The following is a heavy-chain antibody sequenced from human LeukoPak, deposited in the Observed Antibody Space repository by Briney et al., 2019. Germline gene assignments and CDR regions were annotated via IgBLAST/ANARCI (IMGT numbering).Heavy chain of an antibody. V-gene: IGHV4-39*01. D-gene: IGHD2-21*01. Sequence: SETLSLTCAVSGGSISSSSYYWAWIRQPPGKGLEWIGSIYYSGSTYYNLSLKSRVTIFVDTSKNQFSLKVSSVTAADTAVYYCARHDWVYWGQGTLVTVSS. CDR3: ARHDWVY. CDR1: GGSISSSSYY. CDR2: IYYSGST. J-gene: IGHJ4*02.